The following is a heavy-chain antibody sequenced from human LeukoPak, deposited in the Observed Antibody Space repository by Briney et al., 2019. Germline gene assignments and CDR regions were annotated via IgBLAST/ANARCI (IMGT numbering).Heavy chain of an antibody. J-gene: IGHJ6*03. Sequence: GESLKISCKGSGYSFTSYWIGWVRQMPGKGLEWMGIIYPGDSDTRYSPSFQGQVTVSADKSISTAYLQWSSLKASDTAMYYCARLCSSSSQYYYYYMDVWGKGTTVTVSS. CDR1: GYSFTSYW. CDR3: ARLCSSSSQYYYYYMDV. V-gene: IGHV5-51*01. D-gene: IGHD6-6*01. CDR2: IYPGDSDT.